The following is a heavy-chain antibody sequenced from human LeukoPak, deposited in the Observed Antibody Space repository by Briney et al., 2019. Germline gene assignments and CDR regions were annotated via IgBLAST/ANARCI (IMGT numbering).Heavy chain of an antibody. CDR3: ATCAAGVTVTHYFDY. V-gene: IGHV3-23*01. CDR2: ISGSADTT. CDR1: GFIFTDYW. D-gene: IGHD2-21*02. J-gene: IGHJ4*02. Sequence: GGSLRLSCAASGFIFTDYWMHWVRQAPGKGLEWVSSISGSADTTYYADSVKGRFTISRDNSKNTVYLQMNNLGAEDTAIYYCATCAAGVTVTHYFDYWGRGTLVTVSS.